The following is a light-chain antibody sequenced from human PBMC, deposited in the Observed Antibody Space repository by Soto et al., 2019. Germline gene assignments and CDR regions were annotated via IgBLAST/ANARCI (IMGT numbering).Light chain of an antibody. CDR2: DAS. CDR1: QNIRNW. CDR3: QQYNTYST. Sequence: DIHMTQSPSTLSAYLFVIVTITCRASQNIRNWLAWYQQKPGKAPNPLIYDASSLKSGVPARFSGSGSGTEFTLTISSLQPGDFATYYCQQYNTYSTFGQGTRLENK. J-gene: IGKJ5*01. V-gene: IGKV1-5*01.